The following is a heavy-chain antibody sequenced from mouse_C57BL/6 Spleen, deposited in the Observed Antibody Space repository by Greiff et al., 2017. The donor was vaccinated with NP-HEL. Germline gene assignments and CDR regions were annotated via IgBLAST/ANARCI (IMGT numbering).Heavy chain of an antibody. Sequence: EVQLQQSGPELVKPGASVKIPCKASGYTFTDYNMDWVKQSHGKSLEWIGDINPNNGGTIYNQKFKGKATLTVDKSSSTAYMELRSLTSEDTAVYYCARSYYDGSSYVWYFDVWGTGTTVTVSS. CDR2: INPNNGGT. CDR1: GYTFTDYN. V-gene: IGHV1-18*01. D-gene: IGHD1-1*01. J-gene: IGHJ1*03. CDR3: ARSYYDGSSYVWYFDV.